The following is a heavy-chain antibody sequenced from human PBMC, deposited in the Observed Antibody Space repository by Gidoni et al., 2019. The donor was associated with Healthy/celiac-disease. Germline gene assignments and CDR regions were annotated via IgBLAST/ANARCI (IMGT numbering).Heavy chain of an antibody. CDR2: ISSNGGST. V-gene: IGHV3-64D*09. CDR1: GSTFSSYA. J-gene: IGHJ4*02. CDR3: VKDLGQWLVQGVFDY. D-gene: IGHD6-19*01. Sequence: EVQLVESGGGLFQHGWSLRLSCSASGSTFSSYAMHWVRQAPGKGLEYVSAISSNGGSTYYADSVKGRFTISRDNSKNTLYLQMSSLRAEDTGVYYCVKDLGQWLVQGVFDYWGQGTLVTVSS.